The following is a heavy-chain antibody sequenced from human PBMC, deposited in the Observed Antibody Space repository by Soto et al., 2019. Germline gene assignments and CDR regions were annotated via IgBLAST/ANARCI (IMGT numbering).Heavy chain of an antibody. D-gene: IGHD2-2*01. CDR2: FDPEDGET. Sequence: ASVKVSCKVSGYTLTELSMHWVRQAPGKGLEWMGGFDPEDGETIYAQKFQGRVTMTEDTSTDTDYMELSSLRSEDTAVCYCATKYCSSTSCYFWFDPWGHGTLVTVSS. J-gene: IGHJ5*02. V-gene: IGHV1-24*01. CDR3: ATKYCSSTSCYFWFDP. CDR1: GYTLTELS.